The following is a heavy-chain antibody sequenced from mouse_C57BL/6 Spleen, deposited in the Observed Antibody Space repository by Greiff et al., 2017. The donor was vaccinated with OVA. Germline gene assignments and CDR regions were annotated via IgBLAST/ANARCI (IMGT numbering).Heavy chain of an antibody. CDR1: GYTFTSYW. D-gene: IGHD2-14*01. J-gene: IGHJ3*01. CDR3: ANGNYRSDGFAY. CDR2: IHPSDSDT. Sequence: VQLQQPGAELVKPGASVKVSCKASGYTFTSYWMHWVKQRPGQGLEWIGRIHPSDSDTNYNQKFKGKATMTVDKSSSTAYMQLSRLTSEDSAVYDCANGNYRSDGFAYWGQGTLVTVSA. V-gene: IGHV1-74*01.